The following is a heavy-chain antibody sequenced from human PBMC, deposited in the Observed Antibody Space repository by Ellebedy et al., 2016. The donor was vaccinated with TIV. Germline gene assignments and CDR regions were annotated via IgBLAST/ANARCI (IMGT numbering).Heavy chain of an antibody. CDR1: GYTFANYY. Sequence: AASVKVSCKASGYTFANYYMHWVRQAPGQGLEWMGTINPSGGNTGYAQKFQGRVTMTSDTSTSTVFMELGSLRSEDTAIYYCARPLRVGATLAFWGQGTLVTVSS. J-gene: IGHJ4*02. CDR2: INPSGGNT. CDR3: ARPLRVGATLAF. V-gene: IGHV1-46*01. D-gene: IGHD1-26*01.